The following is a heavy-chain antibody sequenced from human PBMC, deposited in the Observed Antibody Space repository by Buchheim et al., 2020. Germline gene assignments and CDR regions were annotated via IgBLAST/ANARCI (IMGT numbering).Heavy chain of an antibody. CDR3: ARENDPRSYYYYGMDV. D-gene: IGHD3-16*01. CDR1: GGSISSGSYY. V-gene: IGHV4-61*02. J-gene: IGHJ6*02. Sequence: QVQLQESGPGLVKPSQTLSLTCTVSGGSISSGSYYWRWIRQPAGKGLEWIGRIYTSGSTNYNPSLKSRVTISVDTSKNQFSLKLSAVTAADTAVYYCARENDPRSYYYYGMDVWGQGTT. CDR2: IYTSGST.